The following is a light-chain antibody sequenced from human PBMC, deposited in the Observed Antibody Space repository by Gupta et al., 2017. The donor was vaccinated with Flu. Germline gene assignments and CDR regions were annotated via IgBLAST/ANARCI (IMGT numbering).Light chain of an antibody. CDR1: QSVSSN. CDR2: GAS. V-gene: IGKV3-15*01. J-gene: IGKJ4*01. Sequence: EIVMTQSPATLSVSPGESATLSCRASQSVSSNLAWYQQKPGQARRLLIYGASTRATGIPARFSGSGSGTEFTLTISSLQSEDFAVYYCQQYNNWPFFGGGTKVEIK. CDR3: QQYNNWPF.